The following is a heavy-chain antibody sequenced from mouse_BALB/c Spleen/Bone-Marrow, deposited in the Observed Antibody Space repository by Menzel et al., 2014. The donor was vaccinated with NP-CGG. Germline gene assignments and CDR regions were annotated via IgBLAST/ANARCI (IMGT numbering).Heavy chain of an antibody. Sequence: DVKLVESGGGLVQPGGSLRISCAASGFTFSSYGMSWVRPTPDKRLDLVATINSNGGSTYYPDSVKGRFTISRDNAKNTLYLQMSSLKSEDTAMYYCARDNYYDYDGFAYWGQGTLVTVSA. D-gene: IGHD2-4*01. J-gene: IGHJ3*01. V-gene: IGHV5-6-3*01. CDR1: GFTFSSYG. CDR3: ARDNYYDYDGFAY. CDR2: INSNGGST.